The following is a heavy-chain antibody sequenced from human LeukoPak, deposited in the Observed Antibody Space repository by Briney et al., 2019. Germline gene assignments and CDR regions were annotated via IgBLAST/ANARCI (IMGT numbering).Heavy chain of an antibody. Sequence: PGGSLRLSCAASGFTFSSYSMNWVRQAPGKGLEWVSYISSSSSTIYCADSVKGRFTISRDNAKNSLYLQMNSLRAEDTAVYYCARRAVVITNPLDYWGQGTLVTVSS. CDR1: GFTFSSYS. CDR3: ARRAVVITNPLDY. CDR2: ISSSSSTI. D-gene: IGHD3-22*01. V-gene: IGHV3-48*01. J-gene: IGHJ4*02.